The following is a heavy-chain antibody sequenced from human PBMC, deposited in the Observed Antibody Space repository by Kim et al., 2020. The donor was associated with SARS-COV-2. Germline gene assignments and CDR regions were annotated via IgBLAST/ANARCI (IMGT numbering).Heavy chain of an antibody. CDR2: IKSKTDGGTT. CDR1: GFTFSNAW. V-gene: IGHV3-15*01. CDR3: TTAPADYSNYYYYYGMDV. Sequence: GGSLRLSCAASGFTFSNAWMSWVRQAPGKGLEWVGRIKSKTDGGTTDYAAPVKGRFTISRDDSKNTLYLQMNSLKTEDTAVYYCTTAPADYSNYYYYYGMDVWGQGTTVTVSS. D-gene: IGHD4-4*01. J-gene: IGHJ6*02.